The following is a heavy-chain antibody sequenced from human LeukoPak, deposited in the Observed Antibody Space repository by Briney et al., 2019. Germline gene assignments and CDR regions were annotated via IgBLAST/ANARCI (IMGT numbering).Heavy chain of an antibody. CDR2: IIPILGIA. J-gene: IGHJ5*02. CDR3: ARDSVVPAAIRLNWFDP. Sequence: ASVKVSCKASGGTFSSYTISWVRQAPGQGLEWMGRIIPILGIANYAQKFQGRVTITEDKSTSTAYMELSSLRSEDTAVYYCARDSVVPAAIRLNWFDPWGQGTLVTVSS. D-gene: IGHD2-2*02. V-gene: IGHV1-69*04. CDR1: GGTFSSYT.